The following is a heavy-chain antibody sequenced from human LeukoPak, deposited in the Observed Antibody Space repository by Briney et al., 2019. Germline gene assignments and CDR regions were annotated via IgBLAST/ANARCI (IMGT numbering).Heavy chain of an antibody. J-gene: IGHJ5*02. V-gene: IGHV3-7*01. CDR2: IKQDGSEK. CDR3: ARRIVVVVAATPGVNWFDP. CDR1: GVSISSYY. D-gene: IGHD2-15*01. Sequence: HPSETLSLTCTVSGVSISSYYWSWVRQAPGKGLEWVANIKQDGSEKYYVDSVKGRFTISRDNAKNSLYLQMNSLRAEDTAVYYCARRIVVVVAATPGVNWFDPWGQGTLVTVSS.